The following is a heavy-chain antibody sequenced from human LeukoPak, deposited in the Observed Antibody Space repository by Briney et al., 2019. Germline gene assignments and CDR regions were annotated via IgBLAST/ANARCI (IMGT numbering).Heavy chain of an antibody. CDR3: ARKYSYTSSWLS. D-gene: IGHD6-13*01. J-gene: IGHJ5*01. Sequence: SETLSLXCAVSGYSSSSGYYWGWIRQPPGKGLEWIGSIYHSGSTYYNPSLKSRVTISVDTSKNQFSLKLSSVTAADTAVYYCARKYSYTSSWLSWGQEPWSPSPQ. CDR1: GYSSSSGYY. CDR2: IYHSGST. V-gene: IGHV4-38-2*01.